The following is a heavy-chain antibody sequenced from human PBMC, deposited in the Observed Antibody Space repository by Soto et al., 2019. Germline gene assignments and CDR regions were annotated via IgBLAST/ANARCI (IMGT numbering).Heavy chain of an antibody. CDR1: GFTFNIYA. CDR3: AREAAYGYRYINYGLDV. D-gene: IGHD5-12*01. V-gene: IGHV3-30-3*01. CDR2: ISFDGTKK. J-gene: IGHJ6*02. Sequence: PGGSLRLSCAASGFTFNIYALHWVRQAPGKGLEWVAVISFDGTKKYYSDSVKGRFTISRDNLKNTLYLQMNNLRVEDAALYFCAREAAYGYRYINYGLDVWGQGTTVTVSS.